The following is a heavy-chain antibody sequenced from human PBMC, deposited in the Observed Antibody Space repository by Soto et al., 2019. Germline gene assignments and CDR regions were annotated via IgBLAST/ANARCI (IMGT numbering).Heavy chain of an antibody. V-gene: IGHV4-34*01. CDR3: ARGRVTTVVTSRVSDY. Sequence: SETLSLTCAVYGGSFSGYYWSWIRQPPGKGLEWIGEINHSGSTNYNPSLKSRVTISVDTSKNQFSLKLSSVTAADTAVYYCARGRVTTVVTSRVSDYWGQGTLVTVS. J-gene: IGHJ4*02. CDR1: GGSFSGYY. CDR2: INHSGST. D-gene: IGHD4-17*01.